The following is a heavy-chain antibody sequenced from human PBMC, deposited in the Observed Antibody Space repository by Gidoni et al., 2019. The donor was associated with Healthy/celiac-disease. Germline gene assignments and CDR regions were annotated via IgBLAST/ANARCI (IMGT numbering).Heavy chain of an antibody. CDR2: IYYSGST. J-gene: IGHJ5*02. V-gene: IGHV4-31*03. CDR1: GGSISSGCYY. D-gene: IGHD2-2*01. Sequence: QVQLQESGPGLVKPSQTLSLTCTVSGGSISSGCYYWSWIRQHPGKGLEWIGYIYYSGSTYYNPSLKSRVTISVDTSKNQFSLKLSSVTAADTAVYYCARGEDIVVVPAVGRFDPWGQGTLVTVSS. CDR3: ARGEDIVVVPAVGRFDP.